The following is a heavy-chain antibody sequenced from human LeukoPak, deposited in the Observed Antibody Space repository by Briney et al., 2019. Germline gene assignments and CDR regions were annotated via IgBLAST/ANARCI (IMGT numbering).Heavy chain of an antibody. D-gene: IGHD3-22*01. CDR1: GGSSSSYY. J-gene: IGHJ4*02. Sequence: SETLSLTCTVSGGSSSSYYWSWIRQPPGKGLEWIGYIYYSGSTNYNPSLKSRVTISVDTSKNQFSLKLSSVTAADTAVYYCAREMGYYYDSSGYFDYWGQGTLVTVSS. CDR2: IYYSGST. V-gene: IGHV4-59*01. CDR3: AREMGYYYDSSGYFDY.